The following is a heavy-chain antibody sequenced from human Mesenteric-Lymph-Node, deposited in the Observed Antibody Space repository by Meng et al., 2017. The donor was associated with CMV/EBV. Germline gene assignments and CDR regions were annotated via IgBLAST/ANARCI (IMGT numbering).Heavy chain of an antibody. J-gene: IGHJ6*02. CDR1: GYTFTGYY. V-gene: IGHV1-2*02. CDR2: INPNSGAT. Sequence: ASVKVSCKASGYTFTGYYMHWVRQAPGQGLEWMGWINPNSGATNYAQKFQGRVTMTRDTSISTTYMDLSRLTSDDTAVYYCARSDDYSNYVSYGMDVWGQGTTVTVSS. CDR3: ARSDDYSNYVSYGMDV. D-gene: IGHD4-11*01.